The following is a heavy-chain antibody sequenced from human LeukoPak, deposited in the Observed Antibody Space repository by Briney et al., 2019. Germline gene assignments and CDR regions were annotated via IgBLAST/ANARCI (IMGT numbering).Heavy chain of an antibody. CDR2: ISSSSSYI. Sequence: GGSLRLSCAASGFTFSSYSMNWVRQAPGKGLEWVSSISSSSSYIYYADSVKGRFTISRDNAKNSLYLQMNSLRAENTAVYYCARGRHDSSDYYYIFWGQGTLVTVSS. J-gene: IGHJ4*02. CDR3: ARGRHDSSDYYYIF. V-gene: IGHV3-21*01. CDR1: GFTFSSYS. D-gene: IGHD3-22*01.